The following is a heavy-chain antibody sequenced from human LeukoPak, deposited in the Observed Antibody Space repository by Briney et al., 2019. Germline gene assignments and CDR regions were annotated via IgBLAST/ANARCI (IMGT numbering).Heavy chain of an antibody. CDR3: ARDHNWGWDY. V-gene: IGHV3-66*01. D-gene: IGHD7-27*01. J-gene: IGHJ4*02. CDR2: IYSDGST. Sequence: PGGSLRLSCAASGFAVSSKFMSWVRQAPGKGLEWVSVIYSDGSTYYADSVKGRFTISRDSSKNTLFLQMNSLRAEDTAVYYCARDHNWGWDYWGQGTLVTVSS. CDR1: GFAVSSKF.